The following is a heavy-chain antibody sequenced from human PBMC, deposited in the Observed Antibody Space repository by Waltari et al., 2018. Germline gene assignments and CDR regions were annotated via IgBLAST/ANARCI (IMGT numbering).Heavy chain of an antibody. D-gene: IGHD2-2*01. CDR1: GYTFTSYD. CDR2: MNPNSGNT. J-gene: IGHJ5*02. CDR3: ARGVGGYCSSTSCQNWFDP. V-gene: IGHV1-8*01. Sequence: QVQLVQSGAEVTKPGASVTVSCKASGYTFTSYDLNWVRQATGQGLEWMGWMNPNSGNTGYAQKFQGRVTMTRNTAISTAYMELSSLRSEDTAVYYCARGVGGYCSSTSCQNWFDPWGQGTLVTVSS.